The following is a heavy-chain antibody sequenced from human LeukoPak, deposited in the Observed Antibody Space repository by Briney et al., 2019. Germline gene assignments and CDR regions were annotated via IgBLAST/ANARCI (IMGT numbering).Heavy chain of an antibody. CDR1: GGSVSSYY. D-gene: IGHD2-21*02. V-gene: IGHV4-59*02. Sequence: ASETLSLTCTVSGGSVSSYYWSWIRQTPEKGLEWIGYMSYSGRTDYGPSLKSRVTMSVDTSKNQFSLKMSYVTAADTGVYYCARGYCRDDICQVFPYWGQGTLVTVSS. CDR2: MSYSGRT. J-gene: IGHJ4*02. CDR3: ARGYCRDDICQVFPY.